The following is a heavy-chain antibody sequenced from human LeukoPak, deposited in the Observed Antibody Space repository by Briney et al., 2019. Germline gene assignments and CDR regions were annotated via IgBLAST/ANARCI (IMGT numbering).Heavy chain of an antibody. CDR3: AGSYVIRSFDY. J-gene: IGHJ4*02. Sequence: TISRDNSRNTLYLQVNSLRAEDTAVYYCAGSYVIRSFDYWGQGTLVTVSS. V-gene: IGHV3-53*01. D-gene: IGHD3-16*01.